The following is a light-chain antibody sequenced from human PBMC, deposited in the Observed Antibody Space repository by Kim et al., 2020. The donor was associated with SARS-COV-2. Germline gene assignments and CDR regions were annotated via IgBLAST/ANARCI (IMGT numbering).Light chain of an antibody. V-gene: IGLV3-19*01. CDR3: NSRDSNDNVV. CDR2: GKN. J-gene: IGLJ2*01. CDR1: SLRSYY. Sequence: SSELTQDPAVSVALGQTVRITCQGDSLRSYYATWYQQKPGQAPIVVIYGKNNRPSGIPDRFSGSISGNTVSLTITGTQAGDEADYYCNSRDSNDNVVFGGGTQLTVL.